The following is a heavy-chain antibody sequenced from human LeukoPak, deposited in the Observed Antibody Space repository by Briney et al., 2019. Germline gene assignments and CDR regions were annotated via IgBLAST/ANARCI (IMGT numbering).Heavy chain of an antibody. D-gene: IGHD6-19*01. Sequence: PGGSLRLSCAASGFTFSSYSMNWVRQAPGKGLEWVSYIRSNSDTIYYADSVKGRFTISRDNAKNSLYLQMNSLRDEDTAVYYCARDWSSGWGFDYWGQGTLVTVSS. CDR2: IRSNSDTI. CDR3: ARDWSSGWGFDY. J-gene: IGHJ4*02. CDR1: GFTFSSYS. V-gene: IGHV3-48*02.